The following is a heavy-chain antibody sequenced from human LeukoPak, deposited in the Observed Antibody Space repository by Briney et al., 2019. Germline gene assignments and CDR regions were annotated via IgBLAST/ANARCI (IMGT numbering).Heavy chain of an antibody. V-gene: IGHV3-23*01. CDR1: GFTFSSYA. D-gene: IGHD3-22*01. CDR3: AKEGPYSSGWITYYYDSSGYYLMGYYFDY. CDR2: ISGSGGST. J-gene: IGHJ4*02. Sequence: GGSLGLSCAASGFTFSSYAMSWVRQAPGKGLEWVSAISGSGGSTYDADSVKGRFTISRDNSKNTLYLQMNSLRAEDTAVYYCAKEGPYSSGWITYYYDSSGYYLMGYYFDYWGQGTLVTVSS.